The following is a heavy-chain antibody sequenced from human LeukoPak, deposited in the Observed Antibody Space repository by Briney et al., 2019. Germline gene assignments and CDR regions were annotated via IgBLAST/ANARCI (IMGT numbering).Heavy chain of an antibody. Sequence: GGSLRLSCAASGFTFSSYAMSWVRQAPGKGLEWVSAISGSGGSTYYADPVKGRFTISRDNSKNTLYLQMNSLRAEDTAVYYCAKAPQLPATFGYSYGYTPYYFDYWGQGTLVTVSS. V-gene: IGHV3-23*01. CDR1: GFTFSSYA. CDR2: ISGSGGST. CDR3: AKAPQLPATFGYSYGYTPYYFDY. J-gene: IGHJ4*02. D-gene: IGHD5-18*01.